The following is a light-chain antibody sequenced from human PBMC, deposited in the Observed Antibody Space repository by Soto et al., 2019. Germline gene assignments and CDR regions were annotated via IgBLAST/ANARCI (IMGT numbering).Light chain of an antibody. CDR1: QSISSW. Sequence: DIQMTQSPSTLSASVGDRVTITCRASQSISSWLAWYQQKPGKAPKLLIYKASSLESGVSSRFSGSGSGTEFTLTISSLQPDDFATYYCQHYNSFSYTFGQGTKLEIK. J-gene: IGKJ2*01. V-gene: IGKV1-5*03. CDR3: QHYNSFSYT. CDR2: KAS.